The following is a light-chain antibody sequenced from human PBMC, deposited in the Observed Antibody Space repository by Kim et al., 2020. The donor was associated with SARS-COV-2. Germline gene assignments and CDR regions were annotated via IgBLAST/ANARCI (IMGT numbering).Light chain of an antibody. V-gene: IGKV1-5*03. CDR1: QSSSSW. CDR3: QQYNSYSPYS. Sequence: ASVGDRVTITCRASQSSSSWLAWYQQKPGKAPKLLIYKASSLESGVPSRFSGSGSGTEFTLTISSLQPDDFATYYCQQYNSYSPYSFGQGTKLEI. CDR2: KAS. J-gene: IGKJ2*03.